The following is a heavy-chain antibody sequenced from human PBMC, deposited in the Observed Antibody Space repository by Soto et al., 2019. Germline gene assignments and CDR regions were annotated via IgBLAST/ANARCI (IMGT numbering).Heavy chain of an antibody. CDR2: ISAYNGNT. CDR3: ARDKVVVAANNRIYYHGMHV. D-gene: IGHD2-15*01. V-gene: IGHV1-18*04. J-gene: IGHJ6*02. Sequence: ASVKVSCKASGYTFTSYGISWVRQAPGQGLEWMGWISAYNGNTNYAQKLQGRGTMTTDTSTSTAYMELRSLRSDDTAVYYCARDKVVVAANNRIYYHGMHVCCQGTTVTVS. CDR1: GYTFTSYG.